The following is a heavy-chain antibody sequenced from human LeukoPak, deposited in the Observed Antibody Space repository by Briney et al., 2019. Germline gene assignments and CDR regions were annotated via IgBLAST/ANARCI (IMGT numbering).Heavy chain of an antibody. CDR3: ARSPPRGVGATVVDY. V-gene: IGHV1-69*04. J-gene: IGHJ4*02. Sequence: ASVKVSCKASGGTFSSYAISWVRQAPGQGLEWMGRIIPILGIANYAQKFQGRVTITADKSTSTAYMELSSLRSEDTAVYYCARSPPRGVGATVVDYWGQGTLVTVST. D-gene: IGHD1-26*01. CDR1: GGTFSSYA. CDR2: IIPILGIA.